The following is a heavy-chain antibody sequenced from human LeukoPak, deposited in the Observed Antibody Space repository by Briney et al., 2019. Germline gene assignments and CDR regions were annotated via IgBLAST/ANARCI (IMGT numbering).Heavy chain of an antibody. Sequence: KRSHTLSLTCTVSVGFINSGSYYWSWIRQPAGKGLEWIGHIYTSGSTNYNPSLKSRVTISVDTSKNQFSLKLSSVTAADTAVYYCARHAVEAYFDYWGQGTLVTVSS. CDR3: ARHAVEAYFDY. V-gene: IGHV4-61*09. CDR1: VGFINSGSYY. J-gene: IGHJ4*02. CDR2: IYTSGST. D-gene: IGHD2-15*01.